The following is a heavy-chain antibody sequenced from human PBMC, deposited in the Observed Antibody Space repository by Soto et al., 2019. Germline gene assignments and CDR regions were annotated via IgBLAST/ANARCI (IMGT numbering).Heavy chain of an antibody. CDR3: AKDEGRYTYGLRDC. CDR1: RFTFSNYG. CDR2: IWYDGSYK. D-gene: IGHD5-18*01. Sequence: GGSLRLSCAASRFTFSNYGMHWFRQAPGKGLEWVAVIWYDGSYKYYADSVKGRFTISRDNSRTTLYLQMNSLRAEDTAVYYCAKDEGRYTYGLRDCWGQGTLVTVSS. V-gene: IGHV3-33*06. J-gene: IGHJ4*02.